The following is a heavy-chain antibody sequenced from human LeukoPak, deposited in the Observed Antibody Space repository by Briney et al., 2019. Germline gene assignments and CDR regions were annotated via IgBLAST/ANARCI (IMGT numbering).Heavy chain of an antibody. V-gene: IGHV3-7*01. J-gene: IGHJ4*02. CDR1: GFTFSSYW. CDR2: IKQDGSEK. D-gene: IGHD3-10*01. Sequence: AGGSLRLSCAASGFTFSSYWMSWVRQAPEKGLEWVANIKQDGSEKYYVDSVKGRFTISRDNAKNSLYLQMNSLRAEDTAVYYCARVSDYYGSGNQLGLSPKNYFDYWGQGTLVTVSS. CDR3: ARVSDYYGSGNQLGLSPKNYFDY.